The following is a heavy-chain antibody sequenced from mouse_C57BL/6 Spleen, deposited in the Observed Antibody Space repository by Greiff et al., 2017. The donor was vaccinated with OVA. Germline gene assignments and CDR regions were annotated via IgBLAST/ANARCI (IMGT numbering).Heavy chain of an antibody. CDR2: IHPNSGST. D-gene: IGHD2-4*01. CDR1: GYTFTSYW. CDR3: ARVDYDEGFAY. V-gene: IGHV1-64*01. Sequence: VQLQQPGAELVKPGASVKLSCKASGYTFTSYWMHWVKQRPGQGLEWIGMIHPNSGSTNYNEKFKSKATLTVDKSSSTAYMQLSSLTSEDAAVYYCARVDYDEGFAYWGQGTLVTVSA. J-gene: IGHJ3*01.